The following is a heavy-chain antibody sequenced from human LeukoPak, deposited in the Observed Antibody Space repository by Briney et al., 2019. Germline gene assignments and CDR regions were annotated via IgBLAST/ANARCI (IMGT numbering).Heavy chain of an antibody. V-gene: IGHV3-11*01. CDR3: ARDRAVATIGGVDY. J-gene: IGHJ4*02. D-gene: IGHD5-12*01. CDR1: GFTFSDYY. Sequence: PGGSLRLSCAASGFTFSDYYMSWIRQAPGKGLEWVSYISSSGSTIYYADSVKGRFTISRDNAKNSLYLQMNSLRSDDTAVYYCARDRAVATIGGVDYWGQGTLVTVSS. CDR2: ISSSGSTI.